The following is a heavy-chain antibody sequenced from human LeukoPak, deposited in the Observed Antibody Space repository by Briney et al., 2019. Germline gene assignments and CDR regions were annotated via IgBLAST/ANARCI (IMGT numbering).Heavy chain of an antibody. Sequence: PSETLSLTCAVYGGSFSGYYWSWIRQPPGKGLEWIGEINHSGSTNYNPSLKSRVTISVDTSKNQFSLKLRSVTAADTAVYYCARGRRTLYKMTPGDAFDIWGQGTMVTASS. D-gene: IGHD3-16*01. J-gene: IGHJ3*02. V-gene: IGHV4-34*01. CDR2: INHSGST. CDR1: GGSFSGYY. CDR3: ARGRRTLYKMTPGDAFDI.